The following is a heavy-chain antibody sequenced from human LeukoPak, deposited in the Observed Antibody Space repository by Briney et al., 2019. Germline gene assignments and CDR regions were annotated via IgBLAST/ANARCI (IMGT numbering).Heavy chain of an antibody. CDR3: VRDRWPGLGDF. CDR1: GFIVSEDY. V-gene: IGHV3-66*01. CDR2: VYSGGLT. Sequence: GGSLRLSCAASGFIVSEDYMSWDRQAPGKGLEWASTVYSGGLTFYADPVKGRFTISRDNSKNTLYLQMSSLRAEDTAVYYCVRDRWPGLGDFWGQGTTVTVSS. J-gene: IGHJ6*02. D-gene: IGHD6-19*01.